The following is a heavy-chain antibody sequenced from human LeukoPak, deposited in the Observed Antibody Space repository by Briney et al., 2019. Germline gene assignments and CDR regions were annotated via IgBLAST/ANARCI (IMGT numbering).Heavy chain of an antibody. CDR3: KYYYYGMDV. J-gene: IGHJ6*02. Sequence: SETLSLTCTVSGGSISSSSYYWGWIRQPPGKGLEWIGEINHSGSTNYNPSLKSRVTISVDTSKNQFSLKLSSVTAADTAVYYCKYYYYGMDVWGQGTTVTVSS. CDR1: GGSISSSSYY. V-gene: IGHV4-39*07. CDR2: INHSGST.